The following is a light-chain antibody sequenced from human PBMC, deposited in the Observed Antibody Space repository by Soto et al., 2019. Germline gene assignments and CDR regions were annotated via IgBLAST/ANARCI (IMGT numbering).Light chain of an antibody. CDR2: DVS. V-gene: IGKV1-33*01. CDR3: QHYYNFPLT. Sequence: DIQMTQSPSSLSASVGDRFTITWQTSQGINNYLNWYQQKPGQAPKLLIYDVSHLETGVPFRFRGSGSGQFFTLTITSLQPEDFATYYCQHYYNFPLTFGGGTKVDTK. J-gene: IGKJ4*01. CDR1: QGINNY.